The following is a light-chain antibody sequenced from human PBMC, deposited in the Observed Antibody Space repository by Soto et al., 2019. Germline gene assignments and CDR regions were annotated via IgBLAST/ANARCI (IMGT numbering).Light chain of an antibody. CDR3: HLWDSSSDRYV. V-gene: IGLV3-21*02. Sequence: SYELTQPPSVSVAPGQTARITCGGNKIGSESVHWYQQKPGQAPVLVVYDDSDRPSGIPERFSGSNSGNTATLTISRVEAGDEADYYCHLWDSSSDRYVSATRTKVSVL. CDR1: KIGSES. CDR2: DDS. J-gene: IGLJ1*01.